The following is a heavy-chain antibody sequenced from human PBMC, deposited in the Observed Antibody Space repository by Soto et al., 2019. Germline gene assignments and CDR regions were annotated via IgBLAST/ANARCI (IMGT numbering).Heavy chain of an antibody. J-gene: IGHJ4*02. CDR2: INAGNGNT. V-gene: IGHV1-3*01. D-gene: IGHD6-13*01. CDR1: GYTFTSYA. Sequence: GASVKVSCKASGYTFTSYAMHWVRQAPGQRLEWMGWINAGNGNTKYSQKFQGRVTITRDTSASTAYMELSSLRSEDTAVYYCAKQSSSWYPYFDYWGQGTLVTVSS. CDR3: AKQSSSWYPYFDY.